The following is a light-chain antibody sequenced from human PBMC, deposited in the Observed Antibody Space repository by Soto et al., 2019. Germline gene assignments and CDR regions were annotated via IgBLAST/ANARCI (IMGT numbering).Light chain of an antibody. CDR2: AAS. V-gene: IGKV1-12*01. CDR1: QGISNW. Sequence: DIQMTQSPSSVPASVGDRVTLTCRASQGISNWLAWYQKKPGKAPKLLIYAASSLQSGVPSRFSASGSGTDFTLTISSLQPEEFATYFCKKANSFPITVGKGKRLAIK. CDR3: KKANSFPIT. J-gene: IGKJ5*01.